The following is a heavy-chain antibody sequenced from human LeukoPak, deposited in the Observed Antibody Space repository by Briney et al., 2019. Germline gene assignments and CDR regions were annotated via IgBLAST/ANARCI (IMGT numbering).Heavy chain of an antibody. CDR2: ISWEGDTT. D-gene: IGHD3-10*01. CDR1: GFTFDDYA. J-gene: IGHJ4*02. V-gene: IGHV3-43*01. Sequence: GGSLRLSCAASGFTFDDYAMHWVRQAPGKGLEWVALISWEGDTTYYADSVRGRFTISRDNSKNSLYLQTNSLRTEDTAFYYCTRDTDYGSATNYFDSWGQGTLVSVSS. CDR3: TRDTDYGSATNYFDS.